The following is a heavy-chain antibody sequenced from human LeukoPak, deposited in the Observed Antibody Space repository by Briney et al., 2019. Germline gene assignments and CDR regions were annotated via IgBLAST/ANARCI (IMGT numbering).Heavy chain of an antibody. Sequence: SQTLSLTCAISGYNVSTISAAWNWVRHSPSRGLEWLGRTYYRSKWYNDYAVSVKSRITITPDTSKNQFSLKLRSVTAADTAVYYCARESGDTAMVWDYWGQGTLVTVSS. V-gene: IGHV6-1*01. CDR1: GYNVSTISAA. CDR2: TYYRSKWYN. CDR3: ARESGDTAMVWDY. D-gene: IGHD5-18*01. J-gene: IGHJ4*02.